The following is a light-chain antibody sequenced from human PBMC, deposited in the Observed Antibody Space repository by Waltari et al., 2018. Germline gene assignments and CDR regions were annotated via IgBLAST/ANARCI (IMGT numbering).Light chain of an antibody. J-gene: IGLJ2*01. CDR2: DKD. Sequence: TQDPAVSVAMGQTVRITCQGDSLRSYYASWYQQRPGQAPILVNYDKDSRPSGVPDRFSGSSSDDTASWTITGAQAEDEAYYYCHSRDASGSGGAFGGGTKLTVL. V-gene: IGLV3-19*01. CDR1: SLRSYY. CDR3: HSRDASGSGGA.